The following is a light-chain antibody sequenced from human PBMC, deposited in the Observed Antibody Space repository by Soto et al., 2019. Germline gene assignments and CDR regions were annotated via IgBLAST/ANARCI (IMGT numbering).Light chain of an antibody. Sequence: QSVLTQPPSVSGAPGQSVTISCTGSSSNIGAGYDVHWYQQLPGTAPKLLIYSNNNRPSGVPDRFSGSKSGASASLAITGLQAEDEADHFCQSYDSSLTGGIFGGGTKLTVL. J-gene: IGLJ2*01. CDR2: SNN. CDR3: QSYDSSLTGGI. V-gene: IGLV1-40*01. CDR1: SSNIGAGYD.